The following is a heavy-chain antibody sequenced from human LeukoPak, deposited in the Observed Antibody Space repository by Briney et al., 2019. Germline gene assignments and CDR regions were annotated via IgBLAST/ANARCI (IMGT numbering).Heavy chain of an antibody. CDR3: ASKYCGGDCYAWYYGMDV. CDR1: GCSISSYY. Sequence: KPSETLSLTCTVSGCSISSYYWSWLRQPPGKGLEWLGYIYYSGSTNYNPSLKSRVTISVDTSKNQFSLKLSSVTAADTAVYYCASKYCGGDCYAWYYGMDVWGQGTTVTVSS. CDR2: IYYSGST. D-gene: IGHD2-21*02. J-gene: IGHJ6*02. V-gene: IGHV4-59*01.